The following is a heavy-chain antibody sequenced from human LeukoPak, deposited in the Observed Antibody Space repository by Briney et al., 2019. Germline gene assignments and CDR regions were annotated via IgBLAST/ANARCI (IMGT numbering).Heavy chain of an antibody. CDR2: INPSGGST. J-gene: IGHJ6*02. CDR3: ARDRFLSGSYFDYYYGMDV. CDR1: GYTFTNYY. D-gene: IGHD1-26*01. Sequence: GASVKVSCKASGYTFTNYYMHWVRQAPGQGLEWMGIINPSGGSTSYAQKFQGRVTMTRDTSTSTVYMELSSLRSEDTAVYYCARDRFLSGSYFDYYYGMDVWGQGTTVTVSS. V-gene: IGHV1-46*01.